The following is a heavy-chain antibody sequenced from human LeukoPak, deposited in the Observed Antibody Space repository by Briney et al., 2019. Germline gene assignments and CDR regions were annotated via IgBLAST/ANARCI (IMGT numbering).Heavy chain of an antibody. V-gene: IGHV3-48*03. J-gene: IGHJ4*02. CDR3: AKDGLYFVY. CDR1: RYTFSSYE. Sequence: GGSLRLSCAASRYTFSSYEMNWVRQAQGKGREWVSYISSIGSTIYYADSVKGRFTISRDNAKNSLYLQMNSLRAADTAVYYCAKDGLYFVYLCRGTLVTVAS. CDR2: ISSIGSTI.